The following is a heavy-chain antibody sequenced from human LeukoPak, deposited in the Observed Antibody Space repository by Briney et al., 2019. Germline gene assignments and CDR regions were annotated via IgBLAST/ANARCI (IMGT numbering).Heavy chain of an antibody. CDR3: AREGGSSYGYAYH. V-gene: IGHV1-2*07. CDR1: GYTFTSYY. D-gene: IGHD5-18*01. J-gene: IGHJ5*02. CDR2: INPHSGDT. Sequence: ASVKVSCKASGYTFTSYYMHWVRQAPGQGLEWMGWINPHSGDTDYAHKFQGRVTMTRDTSISIAYMELSSLKSDDTAVYYCAREGGSSYGYAYHWGQGTLVTVSS.